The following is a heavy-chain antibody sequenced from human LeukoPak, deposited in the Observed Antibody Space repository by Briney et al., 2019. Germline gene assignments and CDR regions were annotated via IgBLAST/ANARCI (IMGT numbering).Heavy chain of an antibody. Sequence: PGGSLRLSCAASGFTVSSNYMSWVRQAPGKGLEWVSVIYSGGSTYYADSVKGRFTISRDNSKNTLYLQMNSLRAEDTAVYYCARDRGGGVYSPHYYYYMDVWGKGTTVTVSS. CDR3: ARDRGGGVYSPHYYYYMDV. J-gene: IGHJ6*03. D-gene: IGHD3-16*01. CDR2: IYSGGST. CDR1: GFTVSSNY. V-gene: IGHV3-53*01.